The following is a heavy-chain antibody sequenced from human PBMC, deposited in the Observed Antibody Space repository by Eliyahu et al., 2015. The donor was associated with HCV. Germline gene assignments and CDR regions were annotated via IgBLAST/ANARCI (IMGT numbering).Heavy chain of an antibody. Sequence: QVQLQESGPGLVKPSETLSLXCTVSGYSISSGYYWGWIRQPPGKGLEWIGSIYHSGSSDYNPSLKSRVTISVDTSKNQFFLKLNSVTAADTAVYYCARAWGTLRYFDWFNYWGQGTLVTVSS. J-gene: IGHJ5*01. D-gene: IGHD3-9*01. CDR1: GYSISSGYY. CDR2: IYHSGSS. V-gene: IGHV4-38-2*02. CDR3: ARAWGTLRYFDWFNY.